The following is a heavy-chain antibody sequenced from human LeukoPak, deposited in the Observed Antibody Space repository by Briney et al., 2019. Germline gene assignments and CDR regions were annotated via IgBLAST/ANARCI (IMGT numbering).Heavy chain of an antibody. D-gene: IGHD2-2*01. CDR3: VSGGVVVPAATRGEEMWFDP. CDR2: INTNTGNP. Sequence: ASVKVSCKASGYTFTSYAMNWVRQAPGQGLEWMGWINTNTGNPTYAQGFTGRFVFSLDTSVSTAYLQISSLKAEDTAVYYCVSGGVVVPAATRGEEMWFDPWGQGTLVTVSS. J-gene: IGHJ5*02. V-gene: IGHV7-4-1*02. CDR1: GYTFTSYA.